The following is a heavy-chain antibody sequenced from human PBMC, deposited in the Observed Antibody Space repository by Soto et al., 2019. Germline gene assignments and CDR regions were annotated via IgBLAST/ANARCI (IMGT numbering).Heavy chain of an antibody. V-gene: IGHV3-53*01. D-gene: IGHD6-6*01. J-gene: IGHJ6*02. CDR3: ARSFYSGSYFGMDV. CDR2: IYSGGST. Sequence: EVQLVESGGGLIQPGGSLRLSCAVSGFTVNYNYMSWVRQPPGKGLEWVSVIYSGGSTYYADSVKGRFTISSDNSKNTLYLQMTNLGAEDTAVYYCARSFYSGSYFGMDVWGQGTPVTVSS. CDR1: GFTVNYNY.